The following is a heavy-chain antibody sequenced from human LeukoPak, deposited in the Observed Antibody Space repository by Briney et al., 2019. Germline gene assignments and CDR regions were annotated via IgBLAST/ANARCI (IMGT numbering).Heavy chain of an antibody. J-gene: IGHJ4*02. V-gene: IGHV1-69*13. CDR1: GGTFSSYA. D-gene: IGHD2-2*01. CDR2: IIPIFGTA. Sequence: SVKVSCKASGGTFSSYAISWVRQAPGQGLEWLGGIIPIFGTANYAQKFQGRVTITADESTSTAYMELSSLRSEDTAVYYCARDQFLYCSSTSCYFDYWGQGTLVTVSS. CDR3: ARDQFLYCSSTSCYFDY.